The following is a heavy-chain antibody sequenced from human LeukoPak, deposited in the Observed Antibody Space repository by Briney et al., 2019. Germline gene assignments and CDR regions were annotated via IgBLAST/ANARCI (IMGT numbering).Heavy chain of an antibody. Sequence: SVKVSCKASGGTFSSYAISWVRQAPGQGLEWMGGIIPIFGTANYAQKFQGRVTITTDESTSTAYMELSSLRSEDTAVYYCASGFHAAVGATKVFGYWGQGTLVTVSS. J-gene: IGHJ4*02. CDR1: GGTFSSYA. CDR3: ASGFHAAVGATKVFGY. V-gene: IGHV1-69*05. D-gene: IGHD1-26*01. CDR2: IIPIFGTA.